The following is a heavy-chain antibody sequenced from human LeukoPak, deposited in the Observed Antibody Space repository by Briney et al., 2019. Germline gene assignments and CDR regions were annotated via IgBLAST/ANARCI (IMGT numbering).Heavy chain of an antibody. CDR1: GGTFSSYA. J-gene: IGHJ6*03. Sequence: SVKVSCKASGGTFSSYAISWVRQAPGQGLEWMGGIIPIFGTANYAQKFQGRVTITTDESTSTAYMELSSPRSEDTAVYYCGSGKGDYMDVWGKGTTVTVSS. D-gene: IGHD4-23*01. CDR3: GSGKGDYMDV. CDR2: IIPIFGTA. V-gene: IGHV1-69*05.